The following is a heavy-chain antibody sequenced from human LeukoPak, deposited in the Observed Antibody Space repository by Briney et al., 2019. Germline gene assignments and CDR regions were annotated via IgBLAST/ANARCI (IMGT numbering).Heavy chain of an antibody. V-gene: IGHV4-59*01. Sequence: SETLSLTCTVSGGSISSYYWSWIRQPPGKGLEWIGYIYYSGSTNYNPSLKSRVTISVDTSKNQFSLKLSSVTAADTAVYYCARARPPGGWLIDYWGQGTPVTVSS. J-gene: IGHJ4*02. CDR3: ARARPPGGWLIDY. CDR1: GGSISSYY. CDR2: IYYSGST. D-gene: IGHD6-19*01.